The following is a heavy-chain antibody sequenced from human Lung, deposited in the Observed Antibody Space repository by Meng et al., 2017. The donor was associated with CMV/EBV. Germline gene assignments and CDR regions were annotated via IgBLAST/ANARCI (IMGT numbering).Heavy chain of an antibody. CDR3: ARDLLGSSSWSYDAFDI. CDR1: GGSVSTGGYY. J-gene: IGHJ3*02. V-gene: IGHV4-61*08. Sequence: EXXTISCTVSGGSVSTGGYYWTWIRQPPGKGLEWIGYIYYTGDTHYKSSLRSRLAISLDASKNQVSLKLNSVTAADTAVYYCARDLLGSSSWSYDAFDIWXQGXTVAVSS. CDR2: IYYTGDT. D-gene: IGHD6-13*01.